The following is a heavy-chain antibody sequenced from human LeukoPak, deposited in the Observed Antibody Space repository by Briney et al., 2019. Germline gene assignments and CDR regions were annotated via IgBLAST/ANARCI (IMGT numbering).Heavy chain of an antibody. CDR3: ASTSGSYRFDP. D-gene: IGHD3-10*01. Sequence: ASVKVSCKASGYTFTSYYMHWVRQAPGQGLEWMGWISAYNGNTNYAQKLQGRVTMTTDTSTSTAYMELRSLRSDDTAVYYCASTSGSYRFDPWGQGTLVTVSS. V-gene: IGHV1-18*04. J-gene: IGHJ5*02. CDR2: ISAYNGNT. CDR1: GYTFTSYY.